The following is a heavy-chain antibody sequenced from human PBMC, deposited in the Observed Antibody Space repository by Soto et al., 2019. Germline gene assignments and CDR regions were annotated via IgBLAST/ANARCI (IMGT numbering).Heavy chain of an antibody. J-gene: IGHJ4*02. V-gene: IGHV3-11*01. CDR2: ISTSGTST. D-gene: IGHD3-3*01. CDR3: ARDGVLFRAGFDS. CDR1: GFTVSNHY. Sequence: QMHLLESGGGLVKPGGSLRLSCEAPGFTVSNHYMAWIRQAPGKGLEWVSDISTSGTSTFYADSVKGRFTISRDNAKDSLFLQMNSLRVDDTAVSFCARDGVLFRAGFDSWGQGTLVTVAS.